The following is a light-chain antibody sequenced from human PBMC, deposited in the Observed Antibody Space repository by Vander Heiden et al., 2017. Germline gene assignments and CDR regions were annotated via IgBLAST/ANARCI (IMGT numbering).Light chain of an antibody. CDR3: QQRSDWPLT. CDR1: QSVSSY. CDR2: DAS. V-gene: IGKV3-11*01. J-gene: IGKJ3*01. Sequence: EIVLTQSPATLSLFPGERATLSCRASQSVSSYLAWYQQKPGQAPRLLIHDASSRATGIQARFSGSGSGTDFTLTISSLEPEDFAVYYCQQRSDWPLTFGPGTKVDIK.